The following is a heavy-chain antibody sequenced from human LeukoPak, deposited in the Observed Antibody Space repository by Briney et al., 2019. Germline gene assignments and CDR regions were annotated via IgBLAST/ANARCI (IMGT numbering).Heavy chain of an antibody. Sequence: PSETLSLTCAVSGASIKSNNWWSWVRQPPGKGLEWIGEVYHSGSTHYNPSLESRVTVSVDKSKNRFSLGLSSVTAADTAVYYCAGFCNGPGWLSGYYCAIDVWGQGTTVTVSS. CDR1: GASIKSNNW. V-gene: IGHV4-4*02. J-gene: IGHJ6*02. CDR2: VYHSGST. D-gene: IGHD3-3*01. CDR3: AGFCNGPGWLSGYYCAIDV.